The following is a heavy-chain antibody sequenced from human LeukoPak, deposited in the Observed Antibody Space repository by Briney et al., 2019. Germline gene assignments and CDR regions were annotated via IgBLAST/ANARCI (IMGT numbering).Heavy chain of an antibody. V-gene: IGHV3-9*03. CDR1: GFTFDDYA. D-gene: IGHD3-3*01. J-gene: IGHJ3*02. Sequence: PGRSLRLSCAASGFTFDDYAMHWVRQAPGKGLEWVSGISWNSGSIGYADSVKGRFTISRDNAKNSLYLQMNSLRAEDMALYYCAKGPVRFLEWSMAGAFDIWGQGTIVTVSS. CDR2: ISWNSGSI. CDR3: AKGPVRFLEWSMAGAFDI.